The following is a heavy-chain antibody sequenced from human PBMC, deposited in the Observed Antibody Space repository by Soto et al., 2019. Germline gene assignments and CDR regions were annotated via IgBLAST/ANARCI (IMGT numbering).Heavy chain of an antibody. J-gene: IGHJ6*02. CDR3: ARDPSRKVGYYYYYGMDV. D-gene: IGHD1-26*01. Sequence: EVQLVESGGGLVQPGGSLRLSCAASGFTFSSYSMNWVRQAPGKGLEWVSYISSSSSTIYYADSVKGRFTISRDNAKNSLCLQINTLRDEDTAVYYCARDPSRKVGYYYYYGMDVWGQGTTVTVSS. CDR2: ISSSSSTI. CDR1: GFTFSSYS. V-gene: IGHV3-48*02.